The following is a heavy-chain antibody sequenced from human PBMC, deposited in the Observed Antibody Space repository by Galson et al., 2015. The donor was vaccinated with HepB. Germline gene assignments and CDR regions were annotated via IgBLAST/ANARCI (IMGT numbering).Heavy chain of an antibody. Sequence: SGAEVKQPGESLKISCKGSGYSFTSYWIGWVRQMPGKGLEWMGIIYPGDSDTRYSPSFQGQVTISADKSISTAYLQWSSLKASDTAMYYCASMGGYCSSTSCYENYFDYWGQGTLVTVPS. CDR1: GYSFTSYW. D-gene: IGHD2-2*01. CDR2: IYPGDSDT. J-gene: IGHJ4*02. CDR3: ASMGGYCSSTSCYENYFDY. V-gene: IGHV5-51*01.